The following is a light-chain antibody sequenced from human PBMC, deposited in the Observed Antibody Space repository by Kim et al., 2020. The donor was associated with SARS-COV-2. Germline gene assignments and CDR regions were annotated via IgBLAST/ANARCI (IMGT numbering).Light chain of an antibody. CDR2: GTS. CDR1: QSISSTY. V-gene: IGKV3-20*01. Sequence: SAGERATLACRASQSISSTYLALYQQRPGQAPRLLIYGTSNRATGIPDRFSGSGSGTDFTLTITRLEPEDFAVYYCLQYNYSPRTFGQGTKVDIK. J-gene: IGKJ1*01. CDR3: LQYNYSPRT.